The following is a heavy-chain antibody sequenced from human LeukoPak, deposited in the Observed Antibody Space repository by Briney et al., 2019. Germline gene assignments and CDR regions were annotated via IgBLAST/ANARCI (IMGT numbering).Heavy chain of an antibody. Sequence: SETLSLTCTVTGGTISSSSYYWGWIRQPPGKGLEWIGSIYYSGSTYYNPSLKSRVTISVDKSKNQFSLKLSSVTAADTAVYYCARAASAYYDSSGYFGYWGQGTLVTVSS. CDR1: GGTISSSSYY. CDR2: IYYSGST. J-gene: IGHJ4*02. V-gene: IGHV4-39*07. CDR3: ARAASAYYDSSGYFGY. D-gene: IGHD3-22*01.